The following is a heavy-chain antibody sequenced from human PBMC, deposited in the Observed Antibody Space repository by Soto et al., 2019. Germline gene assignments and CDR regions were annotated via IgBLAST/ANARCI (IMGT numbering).Heavy chain of an antibody. CDR1: GGSISSGGYS. CDR3: ASTSPGYDILTGYSSAEYFQH. CDR2: IYHSGST. V-gene: IGHV4-30-2*01. J-gene: IGHJ1*01. Sequence: PSETLSLTCAVSGGSISSGGYSWSWIRQPPGKGLEWIGYIYHSGSTYYNPSLKSRATISVDRSKNQFSLKLSSVTAADTAVYYCASTSPGYDILTGYSSAEYFQHWGQGTLVTVSS. D-gene: IGHD3-9*01.